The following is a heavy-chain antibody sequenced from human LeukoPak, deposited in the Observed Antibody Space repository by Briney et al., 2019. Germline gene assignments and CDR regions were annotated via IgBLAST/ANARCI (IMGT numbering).Heavy chain of an antibody. V-gene: IGHV3-53*01. Sequence: GGSLRLSCAASGFTFSSYAMSWVRQAPGKGLEWVSVIYGGGSTNYVDSVKGRFTISRDTSKNTLYLQMNSLGAEDTAVYYCARDEGYFDYWGQGTLVTVSS. CDR2: IYGGGST. CDR1: GFTFSSYA. J-gene: IGHJ4*02. CDR3: ARDEGYFDY.